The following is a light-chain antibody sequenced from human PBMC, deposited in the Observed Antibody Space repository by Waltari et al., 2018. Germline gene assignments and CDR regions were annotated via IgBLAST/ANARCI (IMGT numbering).Light chain of an antibody. J-gene: IGKJ4*01. CDR3: QQRSNWA. CDR2: DAS. Sequence: IVLTQSPATLSLSPGERATLSCRASQGVSSYLAWYQQKPGQAPRLLIYDASNRATGIPARFSGSGPGTDFTLTISSLEPEDFAVYYWQQRSNWAFGGGTKVEIK. V-gene: IGKV3D-11*01. CDR1: QGVSSY.